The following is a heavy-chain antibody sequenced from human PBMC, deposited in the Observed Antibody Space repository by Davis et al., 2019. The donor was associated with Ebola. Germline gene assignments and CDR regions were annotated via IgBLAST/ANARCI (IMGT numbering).Heavy chain of an antibody. CDR2: IYYSGST. Sequence: SETLSLTCTVSGGSISSGGYYWSWIRQHPGKGLEWIGYIYYSGSTNYNPSLKSRVTISVDTSKNQFSLKLSSVTAADTAVYYCARGRIAPSLAAADLSYYYGMDVWGQGTTVTVSS. CDR1: GGSISSGGYY. V-gene: IGHV4-31*03. CDR3: ARGRIAPSLAAADLSYYYGMDV. J-gene: IGHJ6*02. D-gene: IGHD6-13*01.